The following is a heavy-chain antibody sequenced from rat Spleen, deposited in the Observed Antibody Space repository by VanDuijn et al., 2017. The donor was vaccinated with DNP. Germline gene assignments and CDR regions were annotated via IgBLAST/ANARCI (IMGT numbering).Heavy chain of an antibody. V-gene: IGHV5S13*01. CDR1: GFNFYDYW. J-gene: IGHJ4*01. CDR3: ARDDYGSYGAMDP. CDR2: ISTAGDNS. D-gene: IGHD1-3*01. Sequence: EVQLVESGGGLVQPGRSLKLSCAASGFNFYDYWMAWVRQDPTQGLEWVASISTAGDNSYYRDSVKGRFTISRDNAKNTQYLQMDSLRSEDTATYYCARDDYGSYGAMDPWGQGTSVTVSS.